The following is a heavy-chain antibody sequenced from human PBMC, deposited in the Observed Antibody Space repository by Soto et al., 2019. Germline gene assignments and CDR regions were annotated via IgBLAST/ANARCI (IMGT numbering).Heavy chain of an antibody. CDR2: VNRGGRT. CDR3: ARGKWDLRFDP. V-gene: IGHV4-34*01. CDR1: GAAFSDYT. J-gene: IGHJ5*01. D-gene: IGHD1-26*01. Sequence: SETLSLTCGLSGAAFSDYTWSWARQAPGGGLHWIGEVNRGGRTKYSPSLERRLTISVDPSGNQVSLKLSSVTAADTAVYYCARGKWDLRFDPWGQGTLVTVSS.